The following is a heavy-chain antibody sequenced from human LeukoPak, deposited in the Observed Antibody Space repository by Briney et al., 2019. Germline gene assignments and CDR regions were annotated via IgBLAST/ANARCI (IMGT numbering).Heavy chain of an antibody. J-gene: IGHJ6*03. CDR2: ISSSSSCI. CDR1: GFTFSSYS. Sequence: GGSLRLSCAASGFTFSSYSMNWVRQAPGKGLEWVSSISSSSSCIYYADSVKGRFTISRDNAKNSLYLQMNSLRAEDTAVYYCAKILAQNYYYYMDVWGKGTTVTVSS. CDR3: AKILAQNYYYYMDV. V-gene: IGHV3-21*01.